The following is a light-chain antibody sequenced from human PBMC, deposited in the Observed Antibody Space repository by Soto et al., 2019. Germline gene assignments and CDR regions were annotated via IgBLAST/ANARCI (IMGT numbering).Light chain of an antibody. CDR2: KAS. CDR1: QSISNW. V-gene: IGKV1-5*03. J-gene: IGKJ1*01. Sequence: DIQMTQSPSTLSASVGDRVTITCRASQSISNWLAWYQQKPGRAPKLLIYKASSLESGVPSGFSGSGSGTEFTLAISSLQPDDFATYYCQQYNSYPWTFGQGTKVESK. CDR3: QQYNSYPWT.